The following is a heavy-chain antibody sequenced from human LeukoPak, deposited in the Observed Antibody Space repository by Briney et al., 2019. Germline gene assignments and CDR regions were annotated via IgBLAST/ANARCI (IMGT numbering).Heavy chain of an antibody. D-gene: IGHD3-22*01. J-gene: IGHJ6*03. CDR2: LYHSGSP. CDR1: VYSISSGFY. V-gene: IGHV4-38-2*02. CDR3: AREVGKTSGYYHYYYYYYMDV. Sequence: PSETLSLTCTVSVYSISSGFYWGWIRQPPGKGLEGIGSLYHSGSPYYNPSLKRRVTISVDTSKNQFSLKLSSVTAADTAVYYCAREVGKTSGYYHYYYYYYMDVWGKGTTVTVSS.